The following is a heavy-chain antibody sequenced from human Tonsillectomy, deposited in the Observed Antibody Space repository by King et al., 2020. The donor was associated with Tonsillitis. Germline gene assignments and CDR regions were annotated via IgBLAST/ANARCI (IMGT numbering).Heavy chain of an antibody. CDR2: IWYDGSNK. Sequence: VQLVESGGGVVQPGRYLRLSCAASGFTFSSYGMHWVRQAPGKGLEWVAVIWYDGSNKYYADSAKGRFTISRDNSKNTRYLQMNSLRAEDTAVYYCARDWRRAVAASGAFDIWGQGTMVTVSS. CDR3: ARDWRRAVAASGAFDI. D-gene: IGHD6-19*01. V-gene: IGHV3-33*08. J-gene: IGHJ3*02. CDR1: GFTFSSYG.